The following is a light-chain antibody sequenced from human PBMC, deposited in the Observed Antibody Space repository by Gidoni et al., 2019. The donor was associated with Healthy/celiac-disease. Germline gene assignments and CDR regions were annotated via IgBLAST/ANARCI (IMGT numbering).Light chain of an antibody. CDR1: ALPKQY. V-gene: IGLV3-25*03. Sequence: SYELTQPPSVSVSPGQTARITCSGAALPKQYAYWYQQKPGQAPVLVIYKDSERPSGIPERFSGSSSGTTVTLTISGGQAEDEADYYCQSADSSGTYVVYG. J-gene: IGLJ2*01. CDR3: QSADSSGTYVV. CDR2: KDS.